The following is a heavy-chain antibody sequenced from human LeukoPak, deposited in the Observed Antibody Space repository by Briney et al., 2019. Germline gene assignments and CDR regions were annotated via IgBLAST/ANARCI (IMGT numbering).Heavy chain of an antibody. CDR1: GFTFSSYS. CDR3: ARAPSYDYVWGSDAFDI. V-gene: IGHV3-21*01. Sequence: PGGSLRLSCAASGFTFSSYSMNWVRQAPGNGLEWVSSISSSSSYIYYADSVKGRFTISRDNAKNSLYLQMNSLRAEDTAVYYCARAPSYDYVWGSDAFDIWGQGTMVTVSS. J-gene: IGHJ3*02. CDR2: ISSSSSYI. D-gene: IGHD3-16*01.